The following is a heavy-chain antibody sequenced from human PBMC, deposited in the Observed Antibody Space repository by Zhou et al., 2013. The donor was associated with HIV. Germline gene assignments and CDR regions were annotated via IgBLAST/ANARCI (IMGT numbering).Heavy chain of an antibody. J-gene: IGHJ5*02. V-gene: IGHV1-8*01. CDR3: ARVRNWFDP. CDR1: GYTFTNYD. Sequence: QVQLVQSGAEVKKPGASVKVSCKASGYTFTNYDLNWVRLATGQGLEWMGWMNPNSGNAGYAQKFQGRVTITRNTSISTAYMELSNLRSEDTAVYYCARVRNWFDPWAREPWSPSPQ. CDR2: MNPNSGNA.